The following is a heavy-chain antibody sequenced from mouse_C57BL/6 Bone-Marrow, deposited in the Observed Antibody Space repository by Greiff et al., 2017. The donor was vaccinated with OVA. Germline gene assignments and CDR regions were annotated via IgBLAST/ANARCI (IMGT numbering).Heavy chain of an antibody. CDR3: ARDGGDWYFDV. J-gene: IGHJ1*03. CDR1: GFTFSSYA. CDR2: LSDGGSYT. V-gene: IGHV5-4*01. Sequence: EVQLQESGGGLVKPGGSLKLSCAASGFTFSSYAMSWVRQTPEKRLEWVATLSDGGSYTYYPANVTGRFTISRDNAKNNLYLQMSHLKSEDTAMYYCARDGGDWYFDVWGTGTTVTVSS.